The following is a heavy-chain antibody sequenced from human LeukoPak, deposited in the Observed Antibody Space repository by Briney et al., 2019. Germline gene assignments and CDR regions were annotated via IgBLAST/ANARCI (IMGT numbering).Heavy chain of an antibody. CDR1: GYTFTSYG. J-gene: IGHJ6*03. D-gene: IGHD3-9*01. CDR3: ARDDWGLSVGNYYYYYYMDV. Sequence: ASVKVSCKASGYTFTSYGISWVRQAPGQGLEWMGWISAYIGNTNYAQKLQGRVTMTTDTSTSTAYMELRSLRSDDTAVYYCARDDWGLSVGNYYYYYYMDVWGKGTTVTVSS. CDR2: ISAYIGNT. V-gene: IGHV1-18*01.